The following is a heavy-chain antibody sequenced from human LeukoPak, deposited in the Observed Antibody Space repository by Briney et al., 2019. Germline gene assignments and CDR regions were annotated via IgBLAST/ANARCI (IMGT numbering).Heavy chain of an antibody. CDR1: EFTFSSYE. Sequence: GGSLRLSCAASEFTFSSYEMNWVRQAPGKGLEWVSYISSSGSTIYYADSVKGRFTISRDNAKNSLYLQMNSLRAEDTAVYYCAELGITMIGGVWGKGTTVTISS. V-gene: IGHV3-48*03. CDR2: ISSSGSTI. J-gene: IGHJ6*04. D-gene: IGHD3-10*02. CDR3: AELGITMIGGV.